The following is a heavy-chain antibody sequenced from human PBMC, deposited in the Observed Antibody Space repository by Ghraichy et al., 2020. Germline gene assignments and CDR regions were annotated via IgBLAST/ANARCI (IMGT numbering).Heavy chain of an antibody. CDR1: GFTFSSYA. D-gene: IGHD6-6*01. V-gene: IGHV3-23*01. CDR3: AKDQVTGIAARLVDY. J-gene: IGHJ4*02. Sequence: ESLNISCAASGFTFSSYAMSWVRQAPGKGLEWVSAISGSGGSTYYADSVKGRFTISRDNSKNTLYLQMNSLRAEDTAVYYCAKDQVTGIAARLVDYWGQGTLVTVSS. CDR2: ISGSGGST.